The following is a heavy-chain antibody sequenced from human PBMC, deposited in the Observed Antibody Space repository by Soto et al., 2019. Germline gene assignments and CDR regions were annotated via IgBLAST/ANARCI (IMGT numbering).Heavy chain of an antibody. CDR3: GRPWAPTDTVVYDF. CDR1: GHTSTIYC. Sequence: GQSLKICLKRSGHTSTIYCAGLVPQMAGKGLEWMGIIYPGDSETTYSPAFEGQVIITVDTSRGNAFLEWSSLKASDTAMYYCGRPWAPTDTVVYDFCVEGAQVNVSS. CDR2: IYPGDSET. V-gene: IGHV5-51*01. J-gene: IGHJ4*02. D-gene: IGHD5-18*01.